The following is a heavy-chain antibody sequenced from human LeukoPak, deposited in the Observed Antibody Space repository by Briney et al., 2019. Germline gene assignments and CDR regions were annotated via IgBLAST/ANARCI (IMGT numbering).Heavy chain of an antibody. CDR1: GGSISSGSYY. J-gene: IGHJ3*02. Sequence: PSETLSLTCTVSGGSISSGSYYWSWIRQPAGKGLEWIGRIYTSGSTNYNPSLKSRVTISVDTSKNQFSLKLSSVTAADTAVYYCARHFTMVRGGSDAFGIWGQGTMVTVSS. V-gene: IGHV4-61*02. CDR3: ARHFTMVRGGSDAFGI. D-gene: IGHD3-10*01. CDR2: IYTSGST.